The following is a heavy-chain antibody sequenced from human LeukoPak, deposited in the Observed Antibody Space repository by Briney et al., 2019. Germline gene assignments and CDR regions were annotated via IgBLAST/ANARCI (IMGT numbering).Heavy chain of an antibody. CDR3: ARVGEYCSSTSCYYIFDY. D-gene: IGHD2-2*01. CDR1: GGSFSGYY. CDR2: INHSGST. J-gene: IGHJ4*02. Sequence: SETLSLTCAVYGGSFSGYYWSWIRQPPGKGLEWIGEINHSGSTNYNPSLKSRVTISVDTSKNQFSLKLSSVTAADTAMYYCARVGEYCSSTSCYYIFDYWGQGTLVTVSS. V-gene: IGHV4-34*01.